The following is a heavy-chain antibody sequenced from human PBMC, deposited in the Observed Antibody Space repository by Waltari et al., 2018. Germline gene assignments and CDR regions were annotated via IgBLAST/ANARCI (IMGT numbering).Heavy chain of an antibody. D-gene: IGHD5-12*01. J-gene: IGHJ4*02. CDR2: IKEDGSEE. CDR1: GFMFSTNW. CDR3: ARDGDGYPD. V-gene: IGHV3-7*01. Sequence: EVKLVDSGGGLVQPGGSLRLSCAAAGFMFSTNWMGWVRQAPGKGLEWVANIKEDGSEEYYVDSVKGRFTISRDNAKTSLYLQMNSLRVEDTAVYYCARDGDGYPDWGQGSLVIVSS.